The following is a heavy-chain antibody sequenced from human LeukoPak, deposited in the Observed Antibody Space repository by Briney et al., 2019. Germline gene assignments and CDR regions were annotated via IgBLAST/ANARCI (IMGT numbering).Heavy chain of an antibody. CDR3: ARGGIAARFAY. CDR2: ISSGSSSI. D-gene: IGHD6-6*01. J-gene: IGHJ4*02. CDR1: GFTFSSYE. Sequence: GGSLRLSCAASGFTFSSYEMNWVRQAPGKGLEWVSYISSGSSSIFYADSVKGRFTISRDNFKNSLYLQMNSLRVEDTAVYYCARGGIAARFAYWGQGTLVTVSS. V-gene: IGHV3-48*03.